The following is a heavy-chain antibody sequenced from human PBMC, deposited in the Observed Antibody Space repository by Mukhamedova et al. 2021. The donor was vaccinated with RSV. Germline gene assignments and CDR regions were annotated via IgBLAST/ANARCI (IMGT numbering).Heavy chain of an antibody. CDR3: AKDLLGYYFYGRAY. J-gene: IGHJ4*02. V-gene: IGHV3-23*01. CDR2: ISGSGGST. D-gene: IGHD3-22*01. Sequence: APGKGLEWVSAISGSGGSTYYADSVKGRFTISRDNSKNTLYLQMNSLRAEDTAVYYCAKDLLGYYFYGRAYWGQGTLVTVSS.